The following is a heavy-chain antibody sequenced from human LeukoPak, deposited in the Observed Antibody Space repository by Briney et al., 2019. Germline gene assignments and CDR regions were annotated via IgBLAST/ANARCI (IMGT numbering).Heavy chain of an antibody. Sequence: ASVKVSCKASGGTFSSYAISWVRQAPGQGLEWMGRIIPIFGTANYAQKFQGRVTITTDESTSTAYMELSSLRSEDTAVYYCARGPREYSSGCHFDYWGQGTLVTVSS. CDR3: ARGPREYSSGCHFDY. CDR1: GGTFSSYA. V-gene: IGHV1-69*05. CDR2: IIPIFGTA. J-gene: IGHJ4*02. D-gene: IGHD6-19*01.